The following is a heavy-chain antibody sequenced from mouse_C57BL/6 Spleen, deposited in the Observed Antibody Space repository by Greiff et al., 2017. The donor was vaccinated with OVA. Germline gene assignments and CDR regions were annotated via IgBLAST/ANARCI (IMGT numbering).Heavy chain of an antibody. Sequence: EVQLQQSGPELVKPGASVKISCKASGYTFTDYYMNWVKQSHGKSLEWIGDINPNNGGTSYNQKFKGKATLTVDKSSSTAYMELRSLTSEDSAVYYCAREDDGYYVDYWGQGTTLTVSS. CDR1: GYTFTDYY. D-gene: IGHD2-3*01. J-gene: IGHJ2*01. V-gene: IGHV1-26*01. CDR2: INPNNGGT. CDR3: AREDDGYYVDY.